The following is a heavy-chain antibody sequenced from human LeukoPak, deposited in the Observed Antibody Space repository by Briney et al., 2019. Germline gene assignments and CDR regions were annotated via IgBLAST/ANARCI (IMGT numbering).Heavy chain of an antibody. D-gene: IGHD6-13*01. CDR3: ARGAVAAAGKRGAFDY. J-gene: IGHJ4*02. V-gene: IGHV1-3*01. CDR2: INAGNGNT. Sequence: ASVKVSCKASGYTFTSYAMHWVRQAPGQRLEWMGWINAGNGNTKYSQKFQGRVTITRDTSASTAYMELSSLRSEDTAVYYCARGAVAAAGKRGAFDYWGQGTLVTVSS. CDR1: GYTFTSYA.